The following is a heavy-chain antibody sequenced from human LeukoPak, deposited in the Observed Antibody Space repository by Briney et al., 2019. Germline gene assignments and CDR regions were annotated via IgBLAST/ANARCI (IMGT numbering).Heavy chain of an antibody. D-gene: IGHD3-10*01. CDR3: ATNKRNHYGSGSYEWDY. J-gene: IGHJ4*02. Sequence: ASVKVSCMDSVYTLTELSMHWVRQAPGKGREWMGGFDPEDGETIYAQRCQGRVTMTEDTSTDTAYMEMSSLRSEDTAVYYCATNKRNHYGSGSYEWDYWGQGTLVTVSS. CDR2: FDPEDGET. CDR1: VYTLTELS. V-gene: IGHV1-24*01.